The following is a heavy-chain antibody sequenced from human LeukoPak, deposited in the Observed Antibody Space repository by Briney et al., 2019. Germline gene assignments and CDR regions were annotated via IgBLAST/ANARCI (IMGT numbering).Heavy chain of an antibody. CDR3: ARVPYYYDSSGYLGYFDY. J-gene: IGHJ4*02. D-gene: IGHD3-22*01. CDR2: IHYSGST. Sequence: TPSETLSLTCTVSGGSISSGDYYWSWIRQPPGKGLEWIGYIHYSGSTNYNPSLKSRVTISVDTSKNQFSLKLSSVTAADTAVYYCARVPYYYDSSGYLGYFDYWGQGTLVTVSS. CDR1: GGSISSGDYY. V-gene: IGHV4-30-4*01.